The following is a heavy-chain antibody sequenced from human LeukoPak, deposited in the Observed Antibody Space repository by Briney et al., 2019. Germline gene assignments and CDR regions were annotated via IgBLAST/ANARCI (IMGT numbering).Heavy chain of an antibody. J-gene: IGHJ3*02. CDR3: ARTYSYGYWDFRAFDI. CDR1: GFTFSNHD. Sequence: GGSLRLSCAASGFTFSNHDMHWVRQATGKGLEWVSSINPVGDTYYPGSVKGRFTISRENVKSALYLQMNSLRAEDTAVYYCARTYSYGYWDFRAFDIWGQGTMVTVSS. CDR2: INPVGDT. V-gene: IGHV3-13*01. D-gene: IGHD5-18*01.